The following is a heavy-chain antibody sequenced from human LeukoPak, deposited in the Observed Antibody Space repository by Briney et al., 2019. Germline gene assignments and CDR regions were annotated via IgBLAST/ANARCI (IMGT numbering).Heavy chain of an antibody. V-gene: IGHV3-23*01. J-gene: IGHJ4*02. CDR1: GFTFSSYA. CDR3: AKGSAAVRLYYFDY. D-gene: IGHD3-10*01. CDR2: ISGSGGST. Sequence: PGGSLRLSCAASGFTFSSYAMSWVRQAPGKGLEWVSAISGSGGSTYYADSVKGRFTISRDNSKNTLYLQMSSLRAEDTAAYYCAKGSAAVRLYYFDYWGQGTLVTVSS.